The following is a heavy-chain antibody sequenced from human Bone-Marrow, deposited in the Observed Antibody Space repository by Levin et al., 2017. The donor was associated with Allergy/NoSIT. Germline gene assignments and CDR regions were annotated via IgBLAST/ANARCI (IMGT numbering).Heavy chain of an antibody. D-gene: IGHD6-19*01. CDR1: GFTFSSYS. CDR3: ARVIVGYSSGWYPDY. V-gene: IGHV3-21*01. CDR2: ISSSSSYI. J-gene: IGHJ4*02. Sequence: GGSLRLSCAASGFTFSSYSMNWVRQAPGKGLEWVSSISSSSSYIYYADSVKGRFTISRDNAKNSLYLQMNSLRAEDTAVYYCARVIVGYSSGWYPDYWGQGTLVTVSS.